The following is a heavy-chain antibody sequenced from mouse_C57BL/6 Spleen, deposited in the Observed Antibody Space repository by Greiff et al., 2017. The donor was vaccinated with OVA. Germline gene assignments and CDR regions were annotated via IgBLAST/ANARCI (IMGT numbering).Heavy chain of an antibody. Sequence: QVQLQQPGAELVKPGASVKLSCQASGYTFTSYWMQWVKQRPGQGLEWIGEIDPSDSYTNYNQKFKGKATLTVDTSSSTAYMQLSSLTSEDSAVYYCARAPIITTVVATTYPFDYWGQGTTLTVSS. D-gene: IGHD1-1*01. CDR3: ARAPIITTVVATTYPFDY. V-gene: IGHV1-50*01. J-gene: IGHJ2*01. CDR2: IDPSDSYT. CDR1: GYTFTSYW.